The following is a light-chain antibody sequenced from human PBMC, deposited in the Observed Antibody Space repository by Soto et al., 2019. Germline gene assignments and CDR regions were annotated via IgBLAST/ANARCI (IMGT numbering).Light chain of an antibody. J-gene: IGKJ2*01. CDR3: QQYGTSPYT. V-gene: IGKV3-11*01. Sequence: EIVLTQSPATLSLSPGERATLSCRASQSVSSYLAWYQQKPGQAPRLLIYDASNRATGIPARFSGSGSGTDFTLTISSLEPEDFGIYYCQQYGTSPYTFGQGTKLEIK. CDR1: QSVSSY. CDR2: DAS.